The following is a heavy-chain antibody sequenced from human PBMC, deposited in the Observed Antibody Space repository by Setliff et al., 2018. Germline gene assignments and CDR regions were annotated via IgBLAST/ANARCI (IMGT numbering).Heavy chain of an antibody. CDR3: ARVDEEYCSGGTCYDWFDP. V-gene: IGHV4-61*01. CDR2: ISRSGTT. Sequence: PSETLSLTCTVSGASITTSNSYWTWIRQAPGKGMEWIGYISRSGTTNYNPSLKSRLSMSVDTSKNEFSLKLRFVTAADAAVYYCARVDEEYCSGGTCYDWFDPWGPGTLVTVSS. D-gene: IGHD2-15*01. J-gene: IGHJ5*02. CDR1: GASITTSNSY.